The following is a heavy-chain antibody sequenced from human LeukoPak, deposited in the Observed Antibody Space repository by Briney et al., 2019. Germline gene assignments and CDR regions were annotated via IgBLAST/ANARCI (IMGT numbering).Heavy chain of an antibody. D-gene: IGHD3-10*01. CDR2: MNHSGST. V-gene: IGHV4-34*01. CDR3: ARRLGRKFGERFYYYHYMDV. J-gene: IGHJ6*03. Sequence: SETLSLTCAVYGGSFSGYYWSWIRQPPGKGLEWIGEMNHSGSTNYNPSLKSRVTISVDTSKNQFSLKLSSVTAADTAVYYCARRLGRKFGERFYYYHYMDVWGKGTTVTVSS. CDR1: GGSFSGYY.